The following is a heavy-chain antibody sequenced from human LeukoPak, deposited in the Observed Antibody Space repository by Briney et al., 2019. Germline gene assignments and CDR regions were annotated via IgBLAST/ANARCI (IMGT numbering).Heavy chain of an antibody. J-gene: IGHJ5*02. CDR1: GGSISSGGYY. V-gene: IGHV4-30-2*01. CDR3: ARRLNSGYDSHWFDP. CDR2: IYHSGST. D-gene: IGHD5-12*01. Sequence: PSETLSLTCTVSGGSISSGGYYWSWIRQPPGKGLEWIGYIYHSGSTYYNPSLKSRVTISVDRSKNQFSLKLSSVTAADTAVYYCARRLNSGYDSHWFDPWGQGTLVTVSS.